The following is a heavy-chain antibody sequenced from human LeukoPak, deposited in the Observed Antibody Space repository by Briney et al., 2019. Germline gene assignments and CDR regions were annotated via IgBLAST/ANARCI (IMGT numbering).Heavy chain of an antibody. CDR2: IYTSGST. D-gene: IGHD2-15*01. CDR1: GGSISSYY. Sequence: SETLSLTCTVSGGSISSYYWSWIRQPAGKGLEWIGRIYTSGSTNYNSSLKRRVTMSVDTSKNQFSLKLSSVTAADTAVYYCAREGYCSGGSCYSVGEFDYWGQGTLVTVSS. J-gene: IGHJ4*02. V-gene: IGHV4-4*07. CDR3: AREGYCSGGSCYSVGEFDY.